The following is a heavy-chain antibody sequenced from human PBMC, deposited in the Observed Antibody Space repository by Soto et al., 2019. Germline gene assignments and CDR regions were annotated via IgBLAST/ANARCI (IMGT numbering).Heavy chain of an antibody. D-gene: IGHD7-27*01. J-gene: IGHJ4*02. V-gene: IGHV3-7*03. Sequence: GGSLRLSCAASGFTFSSYWMSWVRQAPGKGLEWVANIKQDGSEKYYVDSVKGRFTISRDNAKNSLYLQMNSLRAEDTAVYYCARQDLVNWGERDYWGQGTLVTVSS. CDR3: ARQDLVNWGERDY. CDR2: IKQDGSEK. CDR1: GFTFSSYW.